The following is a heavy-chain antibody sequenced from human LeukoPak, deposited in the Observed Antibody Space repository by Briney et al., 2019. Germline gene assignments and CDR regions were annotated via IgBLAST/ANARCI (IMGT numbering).Heavy chain of an antibody. CDR3: ARGPSGSYYEDFDY. D-gene: IGHD1-26*01. CDR1: GFTFSSYS. J-gene: IGHJ4*02. V-gene: IGHV3-48*01. CDR2: ISSSSTI. Sequence: PGGSLRLSCAASGFTFSSYSMNWVRQAPGKGLEWVSYISSSSTIYYADSVKGRFTISRDNAKNSLYLQMNSLRAEDTAVYYCARGPSGSYYEDFDYWGQGTLVTVSS.